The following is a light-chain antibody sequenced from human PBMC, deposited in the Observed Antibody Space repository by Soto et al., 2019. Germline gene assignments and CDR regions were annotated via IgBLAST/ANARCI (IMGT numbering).Light chain of an antibody. J-gene: IGKJ2*01. CDR1: QSFSGKY. V-gene: IGKV3-20*01. Sequence: EIVLTQSPGTLSLSPGERATLSCRASQSFSGKYLAWYQQKPGQAPRLLIHGASNGATGIPDRFSGSGSGTVFTLTISKLEPEDFAVYYCQQYGSSPPYTFGQGTKLEIK. CDR2: GAS. CDR3: QQYGSSPPYT.